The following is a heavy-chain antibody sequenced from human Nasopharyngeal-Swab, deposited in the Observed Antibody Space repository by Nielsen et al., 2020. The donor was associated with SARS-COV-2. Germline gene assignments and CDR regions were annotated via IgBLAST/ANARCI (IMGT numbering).Heavy chain of an antibody. Sequence: RQAPGKGLEWIGSVYYSGSTYHNPSLKSRVTISVDTSKNQFSPKLSSVTAADTAVYYCARHVNYYGSGSYLGWFDPWGQGTLVTVSS. CDR3: ARHVNYYGSGSYLGWFDP. D-gene: IGHD3-10*01. CDR2: VYYSGST. J-gene: IGHJ5*02. V-gene: IGHV4-39*01.